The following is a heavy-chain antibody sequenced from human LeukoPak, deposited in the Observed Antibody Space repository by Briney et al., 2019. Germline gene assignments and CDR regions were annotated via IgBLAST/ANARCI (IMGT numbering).Heavy chain of an antibody. CDR2: IYTSGST. J-gene: IGHJ4*02. Sequence: SETLSLTCTVSGGSSNNYYWSWIRQSAGKGLEWIGRIYTSGSTNYNPSLKSRVSMSVDTSKNQFSLRLRSVTAADTAVYYCARADYDSSGYYIDDYWGQGTLVTVSS. CDR3: ARADYDSSGYYIDDY. V-gene: IGHV4-4*07. D-gene: IGHD3-22*01. CDR1: GGSSNNYY.